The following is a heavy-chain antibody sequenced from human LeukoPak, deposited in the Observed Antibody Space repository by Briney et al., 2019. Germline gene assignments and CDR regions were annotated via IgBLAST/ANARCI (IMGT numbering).Heavy chain of an antibody. D-gene: IGHD3-3*01. CDR3: ARLRSLVRDYYYYYMDV. CDR1: GGSFSGYY. CDR2: INHSGST. J-gene: IGHJ6*03. Sequence: SETLSLTCAVYGGSFSGYYWSWIRQPPGKGLEWIGEINHSGSTNNNPSLKSRVTISADMSKNQLSLKLSSVAAADPAVYYCARLRSLVRDYYYYYMDVWGKGTAVTVSS. V-gene: IGHV4-34*01.